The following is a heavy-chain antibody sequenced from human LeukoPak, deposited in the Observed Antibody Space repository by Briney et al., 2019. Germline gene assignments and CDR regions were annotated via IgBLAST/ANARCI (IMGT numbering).Heavy chain of an antibody. Sequence: GGSLRLSCAASGFTFSSYEMNWVRQAPGKGLEWVSYISSSGSTIYYADSVKGRFTISRDNAKNSLYLQMNCLRAEDTAVYYCARIQTGDFDYWGQGTLVTVSS. CDR2: ISSSGSTI. CDR3: ARIQTGDFDY. V-gene: IGHV3-48*03. D-gene: IGHD7-27*01. CDR1: GFTFSSYE. J-gene: IGHJ4*02.